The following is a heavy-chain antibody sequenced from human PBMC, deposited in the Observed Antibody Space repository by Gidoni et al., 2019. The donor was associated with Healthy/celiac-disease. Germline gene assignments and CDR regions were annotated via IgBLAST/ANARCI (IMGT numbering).Heavy chain of an antibody. CDR1: GGSISTYY. CDR3: ARAGRMCSSTSCYTDY. Sequence: QVQLQESGPGLVKPSETLSLTCTVPGGSISTYYWSWIRQPPVKGLEWIGYIYYSGSTNNNPSLKSRVTISVDTSKNQFSLKLSSVTAADTALYYCARAGRMCSSTSCYTDYWGQGTLVTVSS. V-gene: IGHV4-59*01. CDR2: IYYSGST. D-gene: IGHD2-2*01. J-gene: IGHJ4*02.